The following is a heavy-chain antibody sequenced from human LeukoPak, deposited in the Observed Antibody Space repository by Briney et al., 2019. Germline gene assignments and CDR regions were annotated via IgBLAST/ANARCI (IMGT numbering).Heavy chain of an antibody. V-gene: IGHV3-48*02. CDR3: ARDATFCSGGLCYDYLDF. D-gene: IGHD2-15*01. J-gene: IGHJ4*02. CDR1: GFAFSTYS. Sequence: PGGSLRLSCAASGFAFSTYSMDWVRQAPGKGLEWVSYISSRSSTIYYADSVKGRFTISRDNGKNSLYLQLSNLRDEDTAVYYCARDATFCSGGLCYDYLDFWGQGTQVTVSS. CDR2: ISSRSSTI.